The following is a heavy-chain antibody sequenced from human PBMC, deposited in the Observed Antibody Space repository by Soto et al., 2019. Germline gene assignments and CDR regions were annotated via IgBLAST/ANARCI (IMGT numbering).Heavy chain of an antibody. CDR2: INHSGST. CDR3: ARDHEGTTGTTKYFDY. CDR1: GGSFSGYY. D-gene: IGHD1-1*01. J-gene: IGHJ4*01. Sequence: QVQLQQWGAGLLKPSETLSLTCAVYGGSFSGYYWSWIRQPPGKGLEWIGEINHSGSTNYNPSLKSRVTISVDTSKNQFSLKLSAVPAADTAVYYCARDHEGTTGTTKYFDYWGQGTLVTVSS. V-gene: IGHV4-34*01.